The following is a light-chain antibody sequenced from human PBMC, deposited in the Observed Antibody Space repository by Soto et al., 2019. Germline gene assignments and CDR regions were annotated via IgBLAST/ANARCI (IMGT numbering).Light chain of an antibody. V-gene: IGKV3-15*01. Sequence: EIVMTQSPATLSVSPGERVTLSFRASQNILSNLAWYQQKPGQAPRLLIYGASTRATGIPARFSGSGSGTEFTLTISGLQSEDFAVYYCQQYNNWPITFGQGTRLEIK. CDR2: GAS. CDR3: QQYNNWPIT. CDR1: QNILSN. J-gene: IGKJ5*01.